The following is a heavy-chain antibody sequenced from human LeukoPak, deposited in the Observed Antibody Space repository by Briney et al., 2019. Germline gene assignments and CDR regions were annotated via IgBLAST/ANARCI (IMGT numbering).Heavy chain of an antibody. Sequence: GGSLRLSCAASGFTFSTYDMSSVCHAPGEGLQWVACIGGSGGAIYYADSVKGRFTISRDNSKSTLYLQMNSLRADDTAIYYCAKWMSRVQAFDIWGQGTMVTVS. J-gene: IGHJ3*02. CDR1: GFTFSTYD. CDR3: AKWMSRVQAFDI. V-gene: IGHV3-23*01. CDR2: IGGSGGAI. D-gene: IGHD2-2*03.